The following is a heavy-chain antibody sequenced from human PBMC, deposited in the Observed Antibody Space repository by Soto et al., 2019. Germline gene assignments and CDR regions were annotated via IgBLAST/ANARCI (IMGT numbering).Heavy chain of an antibody. D-gene: IGHD5-18*01. CDR2: VFYSGSD. J-gene: IGHJ4*02. Sequence: QVQLQESGPGLVKPSETLSLTCTVSGGSVSSGNHYWSRIRQPPGKELEFIAYVFYSGSDNYNPSLKSRVTTSIDTSKNQFSLNLRSVTAADTAVYYCARGRGYGYGIDYWGQGTLVTVSS. CDR1: GGSVSSGNHY. V-gene: IGHV4-61*01. CDR3: ARGRGYGYGIDY.